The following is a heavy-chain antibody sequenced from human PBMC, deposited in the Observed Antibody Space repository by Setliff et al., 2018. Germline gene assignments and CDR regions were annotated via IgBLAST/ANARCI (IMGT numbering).Heavy chain of an antibody. D-gene: IGHD1-1*01. CDR3: TSAKLERRTGHHYYMDV. CDR2: IRSRNDGGTT. Sequence: PGGSLRLSCAASGLTFSHAWMTWVRQCPGKGLEWVGRIRSRNDGGTTDYAAPVKGRFTFSSDDSKNTLYLQMNNLKTEDTATYYCTSAKLERRTGHHYYMDVWGKGTTVTVSS. V-gene: IGHV3-15*01. CDR1: GLTFSHAW. J-gene: IGHJ6*03.